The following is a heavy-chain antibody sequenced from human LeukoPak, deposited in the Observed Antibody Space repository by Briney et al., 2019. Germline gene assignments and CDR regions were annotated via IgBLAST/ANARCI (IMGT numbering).Heavy chain of an antibody. D-gene: IGHD3/OR15-3a*01. J-gene: IGHJ4*02. CDR3: ARGMWDDLIFDS. CDR2: INPNSGGT. Sequence: ASVKVSCKASGYTFTGYYMHWVRHAPGQGLEWMGRINPNSGGTNYAQKFQGRVTMTRDTSISTAYMELSRLRSADTAVYYRARGMWDDLIFDSSGQGTLVTVSS. V-gene: IGHV1-2*06. CDR1: GYTFTGYY.